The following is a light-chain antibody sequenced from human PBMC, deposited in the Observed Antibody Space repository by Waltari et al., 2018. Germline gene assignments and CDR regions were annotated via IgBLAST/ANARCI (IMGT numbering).Light chain of an antibody. CDR1: PLPKQY. CDR2: KDS. CDR3: QSADSSGTVV. J-gene: IGLJ2*01. Sequence: SYELTQPPSVSVSPGQTARITRPGDPLPKQYAYWYQQKPGQAPALVTYKDSERPSGIPERFSGSSSGTTVTLTISGVQAEDEADYYCQSADSSGTVVFGGGTKLTVL. V-gene: IGLV3-25*03.